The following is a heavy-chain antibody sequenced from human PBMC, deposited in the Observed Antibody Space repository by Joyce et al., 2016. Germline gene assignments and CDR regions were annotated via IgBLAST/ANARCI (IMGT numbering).Heavy chain of an antibody. D-gene: IGHD6-19*01. V-gene: IGHV3-48*02. CDR1: GFTFSNYN. J-gene: IGHJ4*02. CDR3: ARDMRLPLSVVGNTKSFDY. Sequence: EVQLVESGGGLVQPGGYLRLSCAASGFTFSNYNMNWVRQEPGKGLEWVSHIRSTSTTIYDADSVKGRFSISRDNAKNSLYLQMNGLRDEDTAVDLCARDMRLPLSVVGNTKSFDYWGQGTLVTVSS. CDR2: IRSTSTTI.